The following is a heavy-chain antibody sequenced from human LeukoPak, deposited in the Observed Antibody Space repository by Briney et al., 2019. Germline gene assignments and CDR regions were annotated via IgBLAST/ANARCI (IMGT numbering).Heavy chain of an antibody. CDR1: GFTFSTYW. CDR3: ARDGYPDDY. CDR2: INQDGSKI. D-gene: IGHD5-18*01. Sequence: SGGSLRLSCAASGFTFSTYWMTWVRQAPGKGLEWVANINQDGSKINYVDSVKGRFTISRDNAKNSLYLQMNSLRAEDTAVYYCARDGYPDDYWGQGTLVTVSS. J-gene: IGHJ4*02. V-gene: IGHV3-7*03.